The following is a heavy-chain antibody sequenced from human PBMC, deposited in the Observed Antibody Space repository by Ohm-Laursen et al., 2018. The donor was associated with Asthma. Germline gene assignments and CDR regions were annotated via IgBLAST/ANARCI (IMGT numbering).Heavy chain of an antibody. CDR3: ARDGITMIVAELLFDY. D-gene: IGHD3-22*01. J-gene: IGHJ4*02. V-gene: IGHV3-30-3*01. Sequence: SLRLSCTASGFTFSSYAMHWVRQAPGKGLEWVAVISYDGSNKYYADSVKGRFTISRDNSKNTLYLQMNSLRAEDTAVYYCARDGITMIVAELLFDYWGQGTLVTVSS. CDR2: ISYDGSNK. CDR1: GFTFSSYA.